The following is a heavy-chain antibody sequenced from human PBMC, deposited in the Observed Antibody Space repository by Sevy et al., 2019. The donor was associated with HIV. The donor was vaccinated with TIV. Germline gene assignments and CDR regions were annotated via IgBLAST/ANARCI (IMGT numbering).Heavy chain of an antibody. D-gene: IGHD3-16*02. Sequence: ASVKVSCKVSGYTLTELSMHWVRQAPGKGLEWMGGFDPEDGETIYAQKFQGRVTMTEDTSTVTAYMELGSLRSEDTAVYYCATDAQGGRLGELSSNCNYYYYYYMDVWGKGTTVTVSS. CDR1: GYTLTELS. CDR2: FDPEDGET. J-gene: IGHJ6*03. CDR3: ATDAQGGRLGELSSNCNYYYYYYMDV. V-gene: IGHV1-24*01.